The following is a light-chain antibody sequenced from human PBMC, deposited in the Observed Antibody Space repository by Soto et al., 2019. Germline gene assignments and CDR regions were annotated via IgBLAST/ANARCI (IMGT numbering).Light chain of an antibody. CDR3: SSYTSTSTLYV. J-gene: IGLJ1*01. V-gene: IGLV2-14*01. CDR2: EVS. CDR1: SSNIGDYNY. Sequence: QSVLTQPASVSGSPGQSITIYCTGTSSNIGDYNYVSWYQQHPRKAPKPIIYEVSNRPSGFSHRFSGSKSDNTASLTISGLQAEDEADYYCSSYTSTSTLYVFGTGTKLTVL.